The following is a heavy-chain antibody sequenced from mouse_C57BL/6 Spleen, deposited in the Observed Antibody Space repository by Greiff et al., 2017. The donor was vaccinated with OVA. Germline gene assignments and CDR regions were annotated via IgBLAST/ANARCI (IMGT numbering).Heavy chain of an antibody. CDR3: ARPHYYGSSYRGMDY. J-gene: IGHJ4*01. CDR2: ISNGGGST. Sequence: EVKLMEYGGGLVQPGGSLKLSCAASGFTFSDYYMYWVRQTPEKRLEWVAYISNGGGSTYYPDTVKGRFTISRDNAKNTLYLQMSRLKSEDTAMYYGARPHYYGSSYRGMDYWGQGTSVTVSS. D-gene: IGHD1-1*01. CDR1: GFTFSDYY. V-gene: IGHV5-12*01.